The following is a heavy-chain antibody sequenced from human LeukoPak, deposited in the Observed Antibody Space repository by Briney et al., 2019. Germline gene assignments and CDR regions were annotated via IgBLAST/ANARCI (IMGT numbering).Heavy chain of an antibody. V-gene: IGHV3-30*18. CDR2: ISYDGSNK. CDR3: AKDGLDGYNWNYFDY. CDR1: GFTFSNYG. D-gene: IGHD5-12*01. Sequence: GRSLRLSCAASGFTFSNYGMHWVRQAPGKGLEWVAVISYDGSNKYYADSVKGRFTISRDNSKDTLHLQMNSLRAEDTAVYYCAKDGLDGYNWNYFDYWGQGTLVTVSS. J-gene: IGHJ4*02.